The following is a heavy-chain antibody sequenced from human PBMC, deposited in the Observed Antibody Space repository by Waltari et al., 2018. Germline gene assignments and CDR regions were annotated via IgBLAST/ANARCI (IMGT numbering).Heavy chain of an antibody. CDR1: GYTFTSYD. CDR2: MNPNSCNT. V-gene: IGHV1-8*01. Sequence: QVQLVQSGAEVKKPGASVKVSCTASGYTFTSYDINWVRQATGQGLEWMGWMNPNSCNTGYAQKVQGRVTMTRNTSISTAYMELSSLRSEDTAVYYCARVPAAIPLYYMDVWGKGTTVTVSS. D-gene: IGHD2-2*01. J-gene: IGHJ6*03. CDR3: ARVPAAIPLYYMDV.